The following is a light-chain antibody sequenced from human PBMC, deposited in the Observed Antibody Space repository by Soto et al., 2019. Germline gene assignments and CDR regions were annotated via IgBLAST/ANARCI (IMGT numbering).Light chain of an antibody. CDR2: DNN. CDR3: GTWDSSLSTVL. J-gene: IGLJ2*01. V-gene: IGLV1-51*01. Sequence: QSVLTQPPSVSAAPGQKVTLSCSGSSSNIGNNYVSWYQQLPGTAPTLLIFDNNKRPSGIPDRFSGSKSGTSATLGITGLQTGDEADYYCGTWDSSLSTVLFGGGTKLTVL. CDR1: SSNIGNNY.